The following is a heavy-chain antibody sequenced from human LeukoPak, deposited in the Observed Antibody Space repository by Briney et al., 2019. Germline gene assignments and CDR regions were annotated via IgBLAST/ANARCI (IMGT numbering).Heavy chain of an antibody. CDR2: IEQDGSEK. V-gene: IGHV3-7*01. D-gene: IGHD1-1*01. J-gene: IGHJ6*04. CDR3: ASSTGMDV. Sequence: PGGSLRLSCAASGFTFSGYWMNWVRQAPGKGLEWVAKIEQDGSEKYYVDSVKGRFTISRDNAKNSVYLEMNSLRVEDTAVYYCASSTGMDVWGKGTTVTVSS. CDR1: GFTFSGYW.